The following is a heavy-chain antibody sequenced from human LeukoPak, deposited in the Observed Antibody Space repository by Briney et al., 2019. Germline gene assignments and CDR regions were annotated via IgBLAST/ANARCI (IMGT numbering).Heavy chain of an antibody. CDR3: ARDKGYCSGGSCYFGAPTYYFDY. D-gene: IGHD2-15*01. Sequence: PGGSLRLSCAASGFTFSSYGMHWVRQAPGKGLEWVAVIWYDGSNKYYADSVKGRFTISRDNSKNTLYLQMNSLRAEDTAVYYCARDKGYCSGGSCYFGAPTYYFDYWGQGTLVTVPS. V-gene: IGHV3-33*01. J-gene: IGHJ4*02. CDR1: GFTFSSYG. CDR2: IWYDGSNK.